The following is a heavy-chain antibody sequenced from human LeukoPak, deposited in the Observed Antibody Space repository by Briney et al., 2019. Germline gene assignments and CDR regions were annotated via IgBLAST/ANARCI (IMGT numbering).Heavy chain of an antibody. CDR2: INPNSGGT. CDR3: ATSLHGFGELFLMDV. V-gene: IGHV1-2*04. CDR1: GYTFTGYY. Sequence: ASVKVSCKAFGYTFTGYYMHWVRQAPGQGLEWMGWINPNSGGTNYAQKFQGWVTMTRDTSISTAYMELSRLRSDDTAVYYCATSLHGFGELFLMDVWGQGTTVTVSS. J-gene: IGHJ6*02. D-gene: IGHD3-10*01.